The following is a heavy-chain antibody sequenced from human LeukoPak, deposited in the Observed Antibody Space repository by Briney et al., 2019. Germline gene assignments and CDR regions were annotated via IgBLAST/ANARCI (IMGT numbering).Heavy chain of an antibody. Sequence: GSLRLSCAASGFTFSSYSMNWVRQAPGKGLEWVSYISSSSSTIYYADSLKGRFTISRDNAKNSLYLQMNSLRAEDTAVYYCARGPPWYFDLWGRGTLVTVSS. J-gene: IGHJ2*01. CDR2: ISSSSSTI. CDR1: GFTFSSYS. D-gene: IGHD6-25*01. V-gene: IGHV3-48*01. CDR3: ARGPPWYFDL.